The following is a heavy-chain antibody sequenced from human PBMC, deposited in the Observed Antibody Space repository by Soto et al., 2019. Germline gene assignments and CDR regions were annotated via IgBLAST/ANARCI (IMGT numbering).Heavy chain of an antibody. CDR1: GGSVSSGSYY. V-gene: IGHV4-61*01. J-gene: IGHJ4*02. Sequence: SETLSLTCTVSGGSVSSGSYYWSWIRQPPGKGLEWIGYIYYSGSTNYNPSLKSRVTISVDTSKNQFSLKLSSVTAADTAVYYCARDLEGGYVDYWGQGTLVTVSS. D-gene: IGHD2-15*01. CDR2: IYYSGST. CDR3: ARDLEGGYVDY.